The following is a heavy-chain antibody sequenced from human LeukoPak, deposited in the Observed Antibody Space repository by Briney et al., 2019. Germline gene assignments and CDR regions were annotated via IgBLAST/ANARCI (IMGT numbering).Heavy chain of an antibody. CDR2: ISSSSSTI. D-gene: IGHD1-26*01. CDR1: GFTFSSYS. CDR3: ARAPLSGNLYSGSYYPDY. J-gene: IGHJ4*02. Sequence: GGSLRLSCAASGFTFSSYSMNWVRQAPGKGLEWVSYISSSSSTIYYADSVKGRFTISRDDAKNSLYLQMHSLRAEDTAVYYCARAPLSGNLYSGSYYPDYWGQGTLVTVSS. V-gene: IGHV3-48*04.